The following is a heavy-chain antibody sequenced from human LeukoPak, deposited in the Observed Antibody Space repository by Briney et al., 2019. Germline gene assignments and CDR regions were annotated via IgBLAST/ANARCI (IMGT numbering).Heavy chain of an antibody. CDR2: INPSGGST. Sequence: ASVKVSCKASGYTFTSYYMHWVRQAPGQGLEWMGIINPSGGSTSYAQKFQGRVTMTRDMSTSTVYMELNSLRSEDTAVYYCAVTMVRGVHYYYYYYMDVWGKGTTVTVSS. V-gene: IGHV1-46*01. J-gene: IGHJ6*03. CDR3: AVTMVRGVHYYYYYYMDV. CDR1: GYTFTSYY. D-gene: IGHD3-10*01.